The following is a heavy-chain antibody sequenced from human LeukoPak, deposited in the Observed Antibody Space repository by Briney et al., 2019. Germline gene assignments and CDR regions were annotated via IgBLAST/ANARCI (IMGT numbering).Heavy chain of an antibody. V-gene: IGHV4-39*01. Sequence: SETLSLTCTVSGGSISSYYWGWIRQPPGKGLEWIGSIYYSGSTYYNPSLKSRVTISVDTSKNQFSLKLSSVTAADTAVYYCARRSDYTVGYGMDVWGQGTTVTVSS. D-gene: IGHD4-23*01. CDR3: ARRSDYTVGYGMDV. J-gene: IGHJ6*02. CDR2: IYYSGST. CDR1: GGSISSYY.